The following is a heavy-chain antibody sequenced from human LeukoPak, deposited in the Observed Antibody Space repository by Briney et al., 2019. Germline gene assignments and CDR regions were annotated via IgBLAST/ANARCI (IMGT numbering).Heavy chain of an antibody. CDR1: GGSFNGYY. J-gene: IGHJ4*02. CDR3: ARDHPTQDYYDSSGYYGY. Sequence: SETLSLTRAVYGGSFNGYYWSWIRQPPGKGLEWIGEINHSGSTNYNPSLKSRVTISVDTSKNQFSLKLSSVTAADTAVYYCARDHPTQDYYDSSGYYGYWGQGTLVTVSS. V-gene: IGHV4-34*01. CDR2: INHSGST. D-gene: IGHD3-22*01.